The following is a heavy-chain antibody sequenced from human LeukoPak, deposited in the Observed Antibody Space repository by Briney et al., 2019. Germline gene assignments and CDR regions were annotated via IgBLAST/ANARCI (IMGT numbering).Heavy chain of an antibody. CDR1: GGSISSGGYY. V-gene: IGHV4-31*03. Sequence: SETLSLTCTVSGGSISSGGYYWSWIRQHPGKGLEWIGCIYYSGSTNYNPSLQGRVTISLDTSRNQFSLKLSSVTAADTAVYYCASGDNDPLFDYWGQGTLVTVSS. CDR2: IYYSGST. CDR3: ASGDNDPLFDY. J-gene: IGHJ4*02. D-gene: IGHD1-1*01.